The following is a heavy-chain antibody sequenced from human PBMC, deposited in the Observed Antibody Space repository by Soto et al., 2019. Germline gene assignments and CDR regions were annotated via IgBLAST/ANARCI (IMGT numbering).Heavy chain of an antibody. CDR1: GFTFSSYA. CDR3: AKGVAAGGYYYYYGMDV. J-gene: IGHJ6*02. Sequence: LRLSCAASGFTFSSYAMSWVRQAPGKGLEWVSAISGSGSSTYYADSVKGRFTISRDNSKNTLYLQMNSLRAEDTAIYYCAKGVAAGGYYYYYGMDVWGQGTTVTVSS. V-gene: IGHV3-23*01. D-gene: IGHD6-13*01. CDR2: ISGSGSST.